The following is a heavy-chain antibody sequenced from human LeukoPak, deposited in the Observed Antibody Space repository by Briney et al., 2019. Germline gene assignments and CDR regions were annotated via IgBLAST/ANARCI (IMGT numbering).Heavy chain of an antibody. CDR3: ARSLQGDAFDI. J-gene: IGHJ3*02. V-gene: IGHV6-1*01. CDR2: TYYRSKWYN. CDR1: GDSVSSNSVA. Sequence: SQTLSLTCAISGDSVSSNSVAWNWIRQSPSRGLEWLGRTYYRSKWYNDYAVSVKSRIMINPDTSKNQFSLKLSSVTAADTAVYYCARSLQGDAFDIWGQGTMVTVSS.